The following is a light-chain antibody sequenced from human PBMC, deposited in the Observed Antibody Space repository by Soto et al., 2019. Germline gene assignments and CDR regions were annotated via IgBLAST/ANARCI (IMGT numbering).Light chain of an antibody. CDR1: QSVSNNY. Sequence: EIVLTQSPGTLSLSPGERATLSCRASQSVSNNYLAWYQQKPGKAPKLLIYSASNLQSGVPSRFSGSGSGTDFTLTISSLQPEDFGTYYCQQTYSARWTFGQGTKVDIK. CDR2: SAS. CDR3: QQTYSARWT. V-gene: IGKV3-20*01. J-gene: IGKJ1*01.